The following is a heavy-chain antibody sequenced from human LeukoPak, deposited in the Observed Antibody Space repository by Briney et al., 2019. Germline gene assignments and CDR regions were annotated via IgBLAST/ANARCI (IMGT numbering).Heavy chain of an antibody. CDR1: GIGFSLSD. D-gene: IGHD2-15*01. Sequence: GGSLRLSCAASGIGFSLSDFNWVRQAPGKGLEWVSSISSTGYYIYYADSLKGRFTISRDSAKNSLYLQMNSLRAEDTAVYYCARDKVVGATYLDYWGQGTLVTVSS. J-gene: IGHJ4*02. V-gene: IGHV3-21*01. CDR2: ISSTGYYI. CDR3: ARDKVVGATYLDY.